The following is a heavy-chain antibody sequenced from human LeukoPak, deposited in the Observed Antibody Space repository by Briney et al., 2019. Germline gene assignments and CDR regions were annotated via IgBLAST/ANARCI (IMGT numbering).Heavy chain of an antibody. J-gene: IGHJ4*02. Sequence: SVKVSCKASGYTFTGYYMHWVRQAPGQGLEWMGRIIPILGIANYAQKFQGRVTITADKSTSTAYMELSSLRSEDTAAYYCARSEGGAYYWGQGTLVTVSS. CDR2: IIPILGIA. V-gene: IGHV1-69*02. CDR3: ARSEGGAYY. CDR1: GYTFTGYY. D-gene: IGHD3-10*01.